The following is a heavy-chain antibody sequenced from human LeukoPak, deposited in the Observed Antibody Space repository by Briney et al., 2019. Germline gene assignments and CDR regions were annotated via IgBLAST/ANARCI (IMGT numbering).Heavy chain of an antibody. CDR1: GFTFDDYA. D-gene: IGHD1-7*01. J-gene: IGHJ4*02. Sequence: GGSLRLSCAASGFTFDDYAMHWVRHAPGKGLEWVSGISWNSGSIGYADSVKGRFTISRDNAKNSLYLQMNSLRAEDTALYYCAKALSVNSPFDYWGQGTLVTVSS. CDR3: AKALSVNSPFDY. V-gene: IGHV3-9*01. CDR2: ISWNSGSI.